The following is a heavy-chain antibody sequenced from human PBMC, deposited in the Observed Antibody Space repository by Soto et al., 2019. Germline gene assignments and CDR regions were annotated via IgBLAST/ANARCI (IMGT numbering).Heavy chain of an antibody. Sequence: PGGSLRLSCAASGFTFTDYYMSWIRQAPGKGLEWVSYISSTGSYTNYADSVKGRFTISRDNANNSLYLQMNSLRAEDTAVYYCARVAITGGRVIPVPYGLDVWGKGTKVTVYS. D-gene: IGHD3-16*02. V-gene: IGHV3-11*06. CDR2: ISSTGSYT. CDR3: ARVAITGGRVIPVPYGLDV. J-gene: IGHJ6*04. CDR1: GFTFTDYY.